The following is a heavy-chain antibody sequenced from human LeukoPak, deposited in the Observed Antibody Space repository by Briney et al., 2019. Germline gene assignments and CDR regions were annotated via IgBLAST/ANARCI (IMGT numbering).Heavy chain of an antibody. Sequence: GGSLRLSCAASGFTFVSYWMHWVRHAPGKGLVWVSRINGYGSSTDFADSVKGRFTISRDNAKNTLYLQMNSLRAEDTAVYYCARDAPGNTALDYWGQGTLVTVSS. CDR3: ARDAPGNTALDY. CDR2: INGYGSST. J-gene: IGHJ4*02. CDR1: GFTFVSYW. V-gene: IGHV3-74*01. D-gene: IGHD5-18*01.